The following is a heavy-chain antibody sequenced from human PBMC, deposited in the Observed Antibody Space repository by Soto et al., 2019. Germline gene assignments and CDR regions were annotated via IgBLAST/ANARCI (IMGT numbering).Heavy chain of an antibody. V-gene: IGHV2-5*01. Sequence: QITLKESGPTLVKPTQTLTLTCTFSGFSLSTSGVGVGWIRQPPRKALEWLALLYWNDDKRYSPSLKNRLTITKDTSKNRVVLTMTNMDPVDTATYYCAHSWFRFGKLLDNPFDYWGQGTLVTVSS. CDR1: GFSLSTSGVG. CDR2: LYWNDDK. CDR3: AHSWFRFGKLLDNPFDY. J-gene: IGHJ4*02. D-gene: IGHD3-10*01.